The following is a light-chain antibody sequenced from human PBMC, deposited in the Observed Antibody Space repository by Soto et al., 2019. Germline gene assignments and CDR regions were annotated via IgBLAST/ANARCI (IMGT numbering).Light chain of an antibody. Sequence: EIVMTQSPATLSVSPGERATLSCRASQSVNSNLAWYRQKPGQAPRLLIYGASTRATGIPARFSGSGSGTEFTLTINSRQSEDFAVYYCQQYNEWPPLTFGGGTKVEIK. V-gene: IGKV3-15*01. CDR3: QQYNEWPPLT. J-gene: IGKJ4*01. CDR1: QSVNSN. CDR2: GAS.